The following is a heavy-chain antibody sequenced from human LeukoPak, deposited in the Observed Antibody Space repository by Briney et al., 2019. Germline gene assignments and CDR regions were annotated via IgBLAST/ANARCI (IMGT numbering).Heavy chain of an antibody. CDR1: GYTFSTYG. J-gene: IGHJ3*01. D-gene: IGHD3-10*01. CDR3: ARDLYYYGSGSYYDVFDV. V-gene: IGHV1-18*01. CDR2: ISAYKGNT. Sequence: ASVTVSCTASGYTFSTYGISWVRQAPGQGLEWMGWISAYKGNTCYAQKLQGRVTMTTDTSTSTAYMELRSLRSDDTAIYYCARDLYYYGSGSYYDVFDVWGQGTVVTVSS.